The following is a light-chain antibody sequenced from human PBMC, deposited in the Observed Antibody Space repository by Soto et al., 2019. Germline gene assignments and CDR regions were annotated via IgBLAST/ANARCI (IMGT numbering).Light chain of an antibody. CDR2: DAS. J-gene: IGKJ3*01. V-gene: IGKV3-11*01. Sequence: EIVLTQSPATLSLSPGERATLSCRASQSVSSYLAWYQQKPGQAPRLLIYDASNRATGIPARFSGSGSGTDFTLTISSLEPEDFAVYYCQQRSNWPPVFTFGPGTIVDLK. CDR1: QSVSSY. CDR3: QQRSNWPPVFT.